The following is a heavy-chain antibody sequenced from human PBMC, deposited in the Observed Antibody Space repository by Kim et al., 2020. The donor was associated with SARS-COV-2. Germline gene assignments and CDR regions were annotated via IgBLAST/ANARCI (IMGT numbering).Heavy chain of an antibody. CDR3: ARDRGWEQQLIKMGYYYYGMDV. J-gene: IGHJ6*02. D-gene: IGHD6-13*01. CDR1: GFTFSSYA. CDR2: ISYDGSNK. V-gene: IGHV3-30*04. Sequence: GGSLRLSCAASGFTFSSYAMHWVRQAPGKGLEWVAVISYDGSNKYYVDSVKGRFTISRDNSKNTLYLQMNSLRAEDTAVYYCARDRGWEQQLIKMGYYYYGMDVWGQGTTVTVSS.